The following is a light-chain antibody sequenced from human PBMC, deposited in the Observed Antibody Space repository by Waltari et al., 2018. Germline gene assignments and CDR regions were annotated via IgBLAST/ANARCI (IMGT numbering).Light chain of an antibody. CDR2: GAS. CDR1: QSVNNNY. CDR3: QQYATSPEA. Sequence: EIVLTKSPGTLSLSPGERANLSCRASQSVNNNYLAWYQQKPGQAPRLLIYGASTRATCLPDRFRGSGSGTDFTLTISRLEPEDLAAYYCQQYATSPEAFGGGTKVDIK. J-gene: IGKJ4*01. V-gene: IGKV3-20*01.